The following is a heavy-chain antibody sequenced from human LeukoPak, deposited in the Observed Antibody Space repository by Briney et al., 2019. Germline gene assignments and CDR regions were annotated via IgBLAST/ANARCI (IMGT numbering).Heavy chain of an antibody. Sequence: PSETLSLTCTVSGGSISSYYWSWVRQPAGKGLEWIGRIYTSGSTNYNPSLKSRVTMSVDTPKNQFSLKLSSVTAADTAVYYCASHAAAAGPFDYWGQGTLVTVSS. J-gene: IGHJ4*02. D-gene: IGHD6-13*01. CDR1: GGSISSYY. V-gene: IGHV4-4*07. CDR3: ASHAAAAGPFDY. CDR2: IYTSGST.